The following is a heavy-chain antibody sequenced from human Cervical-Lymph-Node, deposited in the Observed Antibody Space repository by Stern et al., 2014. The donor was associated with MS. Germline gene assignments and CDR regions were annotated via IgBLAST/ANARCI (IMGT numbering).Heavy chain of an antibody. Sequence: EDQLVESGGGLVQPGGSLRLSCAASGFTFSSYWMHWVRQAPGKGLVWVSRSNGAGSGTTYADSVKGRFTISRDNAKNTVYLQMNSLRAEDTAVYYCAREREQLVRGWFDPWGQGTLVTVSS. CDR2: SNGAGSGT. D-gene: IGHD6-6*01. CDR3: AREREQLVRGWFDP. V-gene: IGHV3-74*02. CDR1: GFTFSSYW. J-gene: IGHJ5*02.